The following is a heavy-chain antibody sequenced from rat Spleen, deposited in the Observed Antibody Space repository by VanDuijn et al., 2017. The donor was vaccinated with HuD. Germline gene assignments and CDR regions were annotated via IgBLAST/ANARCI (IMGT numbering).Heavy chain of an antibody. D-gene: IGHD1-2*01. V-gene: IGHV5-7*01. Sequence: EVQLVESGGGLVQPGRSLKLSCAASGFTFSDYNMAWVRQAPKKGLEWVATISYDGSSTYYRDSVKGRFTISRDNAKSTLYLQMDSLRSEDTATYYCARPYYSSYIYGVMDAWGQGASVTVSS. CDR1: GFTFSDYN. J-gene: IGHJ4*01. CDR2: ISYDGSST. CDR3: ARPYYSSYIYGVMDA.